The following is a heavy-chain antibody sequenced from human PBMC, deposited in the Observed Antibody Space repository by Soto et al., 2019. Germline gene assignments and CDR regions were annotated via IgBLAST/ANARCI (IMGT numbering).Heavy chain of an antibody. V-gene: IGHV4-61*03. J-gene: IGHJ2*01. CDR1: GGSVSNARFY. CDR3: VRVLDSTCYADL. CDR2: IFYTGVT. Sequence: QVQLQESGPGLVKPSETLSLTCSVSGGSVSNARFYWPWIRQAPGTGLEYIGYIFYTGVTNYNPSPSSRITISLDTSTHHFSLQLNSMTAADTAVYDFVRVLDSTCYADLWGRPTLVTVSS. D-gene: IGHD3-22*01.